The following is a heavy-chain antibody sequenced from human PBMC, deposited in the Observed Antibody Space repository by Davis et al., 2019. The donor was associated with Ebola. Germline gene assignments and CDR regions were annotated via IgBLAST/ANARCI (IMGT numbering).Heavy chain of an antibody. CDR2: IIPILGIA. D-gene: IGHD6-6*01. V-gene: IGHV1-69*04. J-gene: IGHJ6*02. CDR1: GGTFSSYA. CDR3: ARGSSSSISYYYGMDV. Sequence: SVKVSCKASGGTFSSYAISWVRQAPGQGLEWMGRIIPILGIANYAQKFQGRVTMTRDTSTSTAYMELRSLRSDDTAVYYCARGSSSSISYYYGMDVWGQGTTVTVSS.